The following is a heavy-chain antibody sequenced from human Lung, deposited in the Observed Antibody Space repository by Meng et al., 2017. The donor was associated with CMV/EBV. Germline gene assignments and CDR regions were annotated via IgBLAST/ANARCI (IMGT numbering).Heavy chain of an antibody. J-gene: IGHJ4*02. Sequence: GGSLKISCAASGFTFDTYGMHWVRQAPGKRLEWVAFIRHDGSNKFYGDSVRGRFTISRDNSKNTLYVKMNSLRVEETAMYYCAKDQLLFGGPNAYFDDWGQGTLVTVSS. D-gene: IGHD3-16*01. CDR1: GFTFDTYG. CDR3: AKDQLLFGGPNAYFDD. CDR2: IRHDGSNK. V-gene: IGHV3-30*02.